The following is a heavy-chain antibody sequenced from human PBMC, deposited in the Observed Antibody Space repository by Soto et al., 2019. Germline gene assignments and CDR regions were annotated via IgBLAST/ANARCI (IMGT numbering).Heavy chain of an antibody. CDR1: GGSISMSDYY. V-gene: IGHV4-39*01. Sequence: SETLSLTCSVSGGSISMSDYYWGWIRQPPGEGLEWLGNINYRGTSYHNPSLKSRVTISVDTSKNQFSLKLSSVTAADTAVYYCARAWGGVPDYWGQGTLVTVSS. J-gene: IGHJ4*02. CDR2: INYRGTS. D-gene: IGHD3-16*01. CDR3: ARAWGGVPDY.